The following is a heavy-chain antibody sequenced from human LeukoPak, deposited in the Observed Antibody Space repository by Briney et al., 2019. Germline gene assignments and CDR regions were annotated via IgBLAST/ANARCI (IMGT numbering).Heavy chain of an antibody. D-gene: IGHD5-18*01. J-gene: IGHJ4*02. Sequence: SVKVSCKASGGTLSSYAISWVRQAPGQGLEWMGRIIPILGIANYAQKFQGRVTITADKSTSTAYMELSSLRSEDTAVYYCATVEYSYGNYWGQGTLVTVSS. CDR2: IIPILGIA. V-gene: IGHV1-69*04. CDR1: GGTLSSYA. CDR3: ATVEYSYGNY.